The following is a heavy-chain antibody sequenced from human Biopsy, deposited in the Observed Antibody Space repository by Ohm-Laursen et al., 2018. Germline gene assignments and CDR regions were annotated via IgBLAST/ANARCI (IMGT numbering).Heavy chain of an antibody. CDR1: GVSITAYY. CDR2: IHHSGGT. Sequence: SDTLSLTCTVSGVSITAYYWSWIRQPPGKGLECIGNIHHSGGTNYNPSLKSRLTISVDTSKNQFSLKLSSVTAADTAVYYCARMDCSGGSCHYYSYGMDVWGQGTTVTVSS. J-gene: IGHJ6*02. V-gene: IGHV4-4*09. CDR3: ARMDCSGGSCHYYSYGMDV. D-gene: IGHD2-15*01.